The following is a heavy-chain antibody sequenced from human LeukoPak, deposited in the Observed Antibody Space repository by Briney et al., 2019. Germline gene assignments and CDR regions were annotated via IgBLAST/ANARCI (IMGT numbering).Heavy chain of an antibody. D-gene: IGHD6-19*01. CDR2: ISYDGSNK. Sequence: PGGSLRLFCAASGFTFSSYAMHWVRQAPGKGLEWVAVISYDGSNKYYADSVKGRFIISRDNSKNTLYLQMNSLRAEDTAVYYCATLAVAGTRGGYWGQGTLVTVSS. CDR3: ATLAVAGTRGGY. CDR1: GFTFSSYA. J-gene: IGHJ4*02. V-gene: IGHV3-30*04.